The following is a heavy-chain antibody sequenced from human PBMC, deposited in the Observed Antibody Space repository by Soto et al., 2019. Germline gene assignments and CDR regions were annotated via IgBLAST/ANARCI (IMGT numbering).Heavy chain of an antibody. CDR3: ASSVVVPSTMNYFDY. Sequence: PGESLKISCKGSGYSFSNYWIAWLRQMPGKGLEWMGIIYPAASDARYSPSFQGQVTISVDNSISTAYLQWSSLKASDTAMYYCASSVVVPSTMNYFDYWGQGSLVTVSS. V-gene: IGHV5-51*01. CDR1: GYSFSNYW. J-gene: IGHJ4*02. CDR2: IYPAASDA. D-gene: IGHD2-15*01.